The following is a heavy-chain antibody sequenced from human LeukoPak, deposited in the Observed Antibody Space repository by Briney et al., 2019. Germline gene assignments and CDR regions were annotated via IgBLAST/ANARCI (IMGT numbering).Heavy chain of an antibody. Sequence: GGSLQISCQGSGDSLTNYWIAWVRHMPGKGLEWMGIFFPVDSDTRYSPSFQCQITISDDKSINTAYLQWSSLKDSDAAMYYCARCDGGAAADFWGQGTLVTVSS. CDR2: FFPVDSDT. D-gene: IGHD3-16*01. V-gene: IGHV5-51*01. CDR1: GDSLTNYW. CDR3: ARCDGGAAADF. J-gene: IGHJ4*02.